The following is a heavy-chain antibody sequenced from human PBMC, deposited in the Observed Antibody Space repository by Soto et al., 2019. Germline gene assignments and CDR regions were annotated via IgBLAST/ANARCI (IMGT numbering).Heavy chain of an antibody. CDR1: GGSISSYY. D-gene: IGHD3-3*01. CDR3: AGGWPTYYDFWSGYYADAFDI. CDR2: IYYSGST. V-gene: IGHV4-59*01. J-gene: IGHJ3*02. Sequence: PSETLSLTCTVSGGSISSYYWSWIRQPPGKGLEWIGYIYYSGSTNYNPSLKSRVTISVDTSKNQFSLKLSSVTAADTAVYYCAGGWPTYYDFWSGYYADAFDIWGQGTMVTVSS.